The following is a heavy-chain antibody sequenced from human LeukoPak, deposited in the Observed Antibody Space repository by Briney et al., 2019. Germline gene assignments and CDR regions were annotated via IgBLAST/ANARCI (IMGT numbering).Heavy chain of an antibody. J-gene: IGHJ1*01. CDR3: ARHGSAELLWFGETPLEWFQH. D-gene: IGHD3-10*01. CDR1: GGSISSSSYY. V-gene: IGHV4-39*01. Sequence: SETLSLTCTVSGGSISSSSYYWGWIRQPPGKGLEWIGSIYYSGSTYYNSSLKSRVTISVDTSKNQFSLKLSSVTAADTAVYYCARHGSAELLWFGETPLEWFQHWGQGTLVTVSS. CDR2: IYYSGST.